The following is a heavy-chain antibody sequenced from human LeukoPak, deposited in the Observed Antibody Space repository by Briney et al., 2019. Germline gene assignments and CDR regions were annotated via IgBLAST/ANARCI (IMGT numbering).Heavy chain of an antibody. CDR3: AKSRGGHDDY. Sequence: GGSLRLSCAASGFTFSSYGMHWVRQAPGKGLEWVAVISYDGSNKYYADSVKGRFTISRDNSKNTLYLQMNSLRVEDTAVYYCAKSRGGHDDYWGQGTLVTVSS. J-gene: IGHJ4*02. CDR2: ISYDGSNK. CDR1: GFTFSSYG. V-gene: IGHV3-30*18. D-gene: IGHD2-15*01.